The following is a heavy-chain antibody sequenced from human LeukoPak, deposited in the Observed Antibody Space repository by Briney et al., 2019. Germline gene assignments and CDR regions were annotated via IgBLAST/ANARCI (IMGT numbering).Heavy chain of an antibody. D-gene: IGHD3-22*01. CDR1: GFTFNSYA. CDR3: AKDLSNTMIHHY. Sequence: GGSLRLSCAASGFTFNSYAMSWVRLAPGKGLEWVSTISRSDTSTYYADSVKGRFTISRDNSKNTLYLQMNSLRAEDTAVYYCAKDLSNTMIHHYWGQGTLVTVSS. V-gene: IGHV3-23*01. CDR2: ISRSDTST. J-gene: IGHJ4*02.